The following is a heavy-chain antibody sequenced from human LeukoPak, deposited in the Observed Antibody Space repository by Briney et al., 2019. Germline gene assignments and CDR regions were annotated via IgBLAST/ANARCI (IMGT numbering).Heavy chain of an antibody. J-gene: IGHJ4*02. Sequence: PGGSLRLSCAASGFTFSSYSMNWVRQAPGKGLEWIGSIYYSGSTYYNPSLKSRVTISVDTSKNQFSLKLSSVTAADTAVYYCGRPLDYWGQGTLVTVSS. V-gene: IGHV4-59*05. CDR1: GFTFSSYSMN. CDR2: IYYSGST. CDR3: GRPLDY.